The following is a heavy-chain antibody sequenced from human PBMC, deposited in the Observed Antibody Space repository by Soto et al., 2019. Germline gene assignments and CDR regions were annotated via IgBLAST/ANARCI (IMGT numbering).Heavy chain of an antibody. CDR1: GGSVRSGTYY. CDR3: ARALRGYDWNGRTDYFHGLDV. J-gene: IGHJ6*02. Sequence: PSETLSLTCIVSGGSVRSGTYYWSWIRQSPGKGLEWIGYIYYSGDTNYNPSLKSRVTVSVDTSQNRFSLKLRSVTAADTAVYFCARALRGYDWNGRTDYFHGLDVWGQGTTVTVSS. V-gene: IGHV4-61*03. D-gene: IGHD1-20*01. CDR2: IYYSGDT.